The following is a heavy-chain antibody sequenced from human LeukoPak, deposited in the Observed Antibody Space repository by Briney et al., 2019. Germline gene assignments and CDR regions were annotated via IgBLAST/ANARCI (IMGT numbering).Heavy chain of an antibody. CDR3: AKLHDSSGYYENWFDL. J-gene: IGHJ5*02. D-gene: IGHD3-22*01. Sequence: GGSLRLSCAPSGLTFDDYAMHWVRQAPGPGLECVSAIRGGGGTKYKAGSVRGRPTISSDKSNNKLYLQMNSLRAEDTAVYYCAKLHDSSGYYENWFDLWGQGTLVTVSS. V-gene: IGHV3-23*01. CDR1: GLTFDDYA. CDR2: IRGGGGTK.